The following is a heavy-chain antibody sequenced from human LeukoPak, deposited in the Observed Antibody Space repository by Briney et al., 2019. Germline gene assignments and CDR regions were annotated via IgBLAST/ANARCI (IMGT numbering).Heavy chain of an antibody. CDR3: AKDLRPWLVAGGSFDY. CDR2: ISSSSSTI. CDR1: GFTFSSYS. D-gene: IGHD6-19*01. J-gene: IGHJ4*02. Sequence: GGSLRLSCAASGFTFSSYSINWVRQAPGKGLEWVSYISSSSSTIYYADSVKGRFTISRDNSKNTLYLQMNSLRVEDTAVYYCAKDLRPWLVAGGSFDYWGQGTLVTVSS. V-gene: IGHV3-48*01.